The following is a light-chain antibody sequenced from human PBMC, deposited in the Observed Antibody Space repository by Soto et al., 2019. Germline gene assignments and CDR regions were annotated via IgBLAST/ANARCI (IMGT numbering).Light chain of an antibody. Sequence: EIVLTQSPGTLSLSPGERATLSCRASQSVSSSYLAWYQQKPGQAPRLLIYGASSRANGIPDRFSGSGSGTDFTLTISRLEPEDFAVYYCQQDGSPWTFGQGTKVEIK. J-gene: IGKJ1*01. CDR3: QQDGSPWT. CDR1: QSVSSSY. V-gene: IGKV3-20*01. CDR2: GAS.